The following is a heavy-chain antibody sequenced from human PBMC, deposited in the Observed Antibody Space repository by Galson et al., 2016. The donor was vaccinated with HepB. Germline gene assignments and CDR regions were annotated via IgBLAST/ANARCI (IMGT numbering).Heavy chain of an antibody. CDR3: AKAPPCRVPGCHMGRLDD. Sequence: SLRLSCAASGFTFSSYAMNWVRQAPGKGLERVSVISDSGDYIFYADSVKGRFTISRDNSKDTLYLQMNSLRAEDTATYFCAKAPPCRVPGCHMGRLDDWGQGALVTVSS. V-gene: IGHV3-23*01. D-gene: IGHD6-19*01. J-gene: IGHJ4*02. CDR1: GFTFSSYA. CDR2: ISDSGDYI.